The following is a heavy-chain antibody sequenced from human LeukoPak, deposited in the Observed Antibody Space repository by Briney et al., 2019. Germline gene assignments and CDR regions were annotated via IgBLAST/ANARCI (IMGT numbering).Heavy chain of an antibody. D-gene: IGHD5-24*01. Sequence: SETLSLTCTVSGDSISSYYWDWIRQPAGKGLEWIGHIHTSGSTKYNPSLKNRDTMSVDMSKSQFSLNLTSVTAADTAVYYCARDARDAGEDWYFDLWGRGTLVTVSS. J-gene: IGHJ2*01. CDR3: ARDARDAGEDWYFDL. CDR1: GDSISSYY. CDR2: IHTSGST. V-gene: IGHV4-4*07.